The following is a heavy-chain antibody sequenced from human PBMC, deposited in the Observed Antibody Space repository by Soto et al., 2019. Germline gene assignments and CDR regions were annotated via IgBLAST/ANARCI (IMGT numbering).Heavy chain of an antibody. CDR2: IYRGDSDI. J-gene: IGHJ4*02. Sequence: GVLLRVCCRGSGYSFISYWIGWVRKMHGKGLEWMGIIYRGDSDIRYSPSFQGQVTISTDKSISTAYLQWNSLKASDTAMYYCAPVGHSYVSFDFWAQGTLVTVSS. CDR3: APVGHSYVSFDF. D-gene: IGHD5-18*01. V-gene: IGHV5-51*01. CDR1: GYSFISYW.